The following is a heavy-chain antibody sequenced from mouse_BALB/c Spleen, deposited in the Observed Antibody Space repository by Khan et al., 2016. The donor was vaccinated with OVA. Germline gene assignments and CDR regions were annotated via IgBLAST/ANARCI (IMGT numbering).Heavy chain of an antibody. CDR3: ARGGFAY. CDR1: GFTFIDYG. V-gene: IGHV5-15*02. Sequence: EVELVASGGGLVQPGGSRKLSCAASGFTFIDYGMAWVRQTPGKGPEWIAFISSVAFSIYYADTVTGRFTISRENAKNTLYLEMNSLRSDDTAMYYCARGGFAYWGQGTLVTVSA. J-gene: IGHJ3*01. CDR2: ISSVAFSI.